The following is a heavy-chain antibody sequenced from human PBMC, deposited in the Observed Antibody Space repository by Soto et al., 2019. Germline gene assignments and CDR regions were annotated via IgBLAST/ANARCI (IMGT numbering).Heavy chain of an antibody. CDR1: GGSISSYY. CDR3: ARDRSPTRPYYDFWSGYPATNNWFGP. J-gene: IGHJ5*02. Sequence: PSETLSLTCTVSGGSISSYYWSWIRQPPGKGLEWIGYIYYSGSTNYNPSLKSRVTISVDTSKNQFSLKLSSVTAADTAVYYCARDRSPTRPYYDFWSGYPATNNWFGPWGQGTLVTVSS. CDR2: IYYSGST. V-gene: IGHV4-59*01. D-gene: IGHD3-3*01.